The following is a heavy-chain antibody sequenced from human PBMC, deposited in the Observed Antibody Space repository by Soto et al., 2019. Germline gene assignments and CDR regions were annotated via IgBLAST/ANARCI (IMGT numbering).Heavy chain of an antibody. J-gene: IGHJ6*02. D-gene: IGHD3-10*01. CDR1: GYSFTSYW. Sequence: GESLKISCKGSGYSFTSYWIGWVRQMPWKGLEWMGIIYPGDSDTRYSPSFQGQVTISADKSISTAYLQWSSLKASDTAMYYCASTITMVRGVIDRSYYYYGMDVWRQATTVTVSS. V-gene: IGHV5-51*01. CDR3: ASTITMVRGVIDRSYYYYGMDV. CDR2: IYPGDSDT.